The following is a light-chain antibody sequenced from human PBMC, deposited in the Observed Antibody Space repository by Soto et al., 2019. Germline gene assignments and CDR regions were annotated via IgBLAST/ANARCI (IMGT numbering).Light chain of an antibody. CDR2: DAS. CDR1: QSISSW. CDR3: QQYNSYPYT. J-gene: IGKJ2*01. Sequence: DIQMTQSPSTLSASVGDRVTITCRASQSISSWLAWYQQKPGKAPKLLIYDASGLESGVPSRFSGSGSGTEFTLTISSLQPDDFATYYCQQYNSYPYTFGQGTKVDIK. V-gene: IGKV1-5*01.